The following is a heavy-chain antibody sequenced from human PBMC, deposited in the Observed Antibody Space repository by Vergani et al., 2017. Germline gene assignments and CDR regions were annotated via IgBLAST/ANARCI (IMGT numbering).Heavy chain of an antibody. CDR1: GFTFSSYA. J-gene: IGHJ3*02. D-gene: IGHD3-22*01. CDR2: ISGSGGST. Sequence: EVQLLESGGGLVQPGGSLRLSCAASGFTFSSYAMSWVRQAPGKGLEWVSAISGSGGSTYYADSVKGRFTITRDNSKNTLYLQMNSLRAEDTAVYYCAKFSSGYFFVWGGATDAFDIWGKGTMVTVSS. CDR3: AKFSSGYFFVWGGATDAFDI. V-gene: IGHV3-23*01.